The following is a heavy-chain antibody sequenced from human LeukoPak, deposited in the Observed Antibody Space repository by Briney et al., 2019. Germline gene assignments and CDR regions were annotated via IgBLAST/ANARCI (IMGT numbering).Heavy chain of an antibody. D-gene: IGHD1-26*01. Sequence: GRSLRLSCAASGFTFSSYGMHWVGQAPGKGLEWVAVISYDGSNKYYADSVKGRFTISRDNSKNTLYLQMNSLRAEDTAVYYCAKISGSLDAFDIWGQGTMVTVSS. CDR1: GFTFSSYG. CDR3: AKISGSLDAFDI. J-gene: IGHJ3*02. CDR2: ISYDGSNK. V-gene: IGHV3-30*18.